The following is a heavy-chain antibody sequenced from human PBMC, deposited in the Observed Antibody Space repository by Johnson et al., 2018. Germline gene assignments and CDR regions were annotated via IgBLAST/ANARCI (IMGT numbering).Heavy chain of an antibody. J-gene: IGHJ1*01. CDR2: ISGSGGSS. CDR1: GFTFSSYA. CDR3: ARDFKRHYYDSSGYPWDFQH. D-gene: IGHD3-22*01. V-gene: IGHV3-23*04. Sequence: VQLVESGGGLVQPGGSLRLSCAASGFTFSSYAMSWVRQAPGKGLEWVSAISGSGGSSYYADSVKGRFTISRDNSKNTLCLQMNSLRAEDTAVYYCARDFKRHYYDSSGYPWDFQHWGQGTLVTVSS.